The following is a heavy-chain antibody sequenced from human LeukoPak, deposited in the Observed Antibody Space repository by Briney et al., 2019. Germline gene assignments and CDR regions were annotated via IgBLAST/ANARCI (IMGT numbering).Heavy chain of an antibody. CDR2: ISSSSSYI. D-gene: IGHD2-15*01. CDR1: GFTFSSYS. Sequence: GGSLRLSCAASGFTFSSYSMNWVRQAPGKGLEWVSSISSSSSYIYYADSVKGRFTISGDNAKNSLYLQMNSLRAEDTAVYYCARGRYCSGGSCYFDYWGQGTLVTVSS. CDR3: ARGRYCSGGSCYFDY. V-gene: IGHV3-21*01. J-gene: IGHJ4*02.